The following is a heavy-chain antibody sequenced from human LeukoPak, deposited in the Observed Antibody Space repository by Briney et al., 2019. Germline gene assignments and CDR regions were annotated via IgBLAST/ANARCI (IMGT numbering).Heavy chain of an antibody. CDR1: GFTFSSYV. J-gene: IGHJ4*02. CDR3: ARGSPPDY. V-gene: IGHV3-30*19. Sequence: PGRSLRLSCAASGFTFSSYVMHWVRQAPGKGLEWVAVISYDGSNKYYADSVKGRFTISRDNSKNTLYLQMNSLRTEDTAVYYCARGSPPDYWGQGTLVTVSS. CDR2: ISYDGSNK.